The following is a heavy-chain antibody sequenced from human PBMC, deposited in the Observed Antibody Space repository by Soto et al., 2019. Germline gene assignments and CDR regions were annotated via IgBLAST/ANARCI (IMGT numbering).Heavy chain of an antibody. CDR3: AKDQTYYYGSGSYSDY. J-gene: IGHJ4*02. V-gene: IGHV3-9*01. CDR2: ISWNSGSI. Sequence: PGGSLRLSCAASGFTFDDYAMHWVRLAPGKGLEWVSGISWNSGSIGYADSVKGRFTISRDNAKNSLYLQMNSLRAEDTALYYCAKDQTYYYGSGSYSDYWGQGTLVTVSS. CDR1: GFTFDDYA. D-gene: IGHD3-10*01.